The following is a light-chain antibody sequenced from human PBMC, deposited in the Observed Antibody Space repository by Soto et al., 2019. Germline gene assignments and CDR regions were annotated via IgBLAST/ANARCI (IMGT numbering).Light chain of an antibody. J-gene: IGKJ5*01. CDR2: AAS. V-gene: IGKV1-27*01. CDR3: QQRSNWPPSIT. CDR1: QGISNY. Sequence: DIQMTQSPSSLSASVGARVTIPCRASQGISNYLAWYQQKPGKVPKLLIYAASTLQSGVPSRFSGSGSGADFTLTISSLEPEDFAVYYCQQRSNWPPSITLAQGTRLE.